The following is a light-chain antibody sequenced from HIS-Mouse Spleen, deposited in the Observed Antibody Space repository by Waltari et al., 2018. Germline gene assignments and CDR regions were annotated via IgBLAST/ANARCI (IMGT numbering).Light chain of an antibody. CDR3: QTWGTGILVV. CDR1: SGPSSYA. V-gene: IGLV4-69*01. J-gene: IGLJ2*01. CDR2: LNSDGSH. Sequence: QLVLTQSPSASASLGASVKLTCTLSSGPSSYAIAWHQQQPEKGPRYLMKLNSDGSHSKGDGIPDRFSGSSSGAERYLTISSLQSEDEADYYCQTWGTGILVVFGGGTKLTVL.